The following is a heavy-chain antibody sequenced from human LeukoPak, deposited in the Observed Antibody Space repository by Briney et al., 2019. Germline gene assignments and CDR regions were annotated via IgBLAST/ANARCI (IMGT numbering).Heavy chain of an antibody. CDR2: INPNSGGT. V-gene: IGHV1-2*02. Sequence: ASVKDTFMPSGYTFTDYYMHWVRHAPGQGLEWMGWINPNSGGTNYAQKFQGRVTMTRDTSISTAYMVLSSVRSDDTAVYYCARVPVYDFRIGYSFDYLGQGGLLTVSS. CDR1: GYTFTDYY. J-gene: IGHJ4*02. CDR3: ARVPVYDFRIGYSFDY. D-gene: IGHD3-3*01.